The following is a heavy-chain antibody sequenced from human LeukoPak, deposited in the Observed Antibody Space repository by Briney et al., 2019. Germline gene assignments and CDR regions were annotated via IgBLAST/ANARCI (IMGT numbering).Heavy chain of an antibody. CDR3: ANARAQTLILPDYDSSAYYFDY. D-gene: IGHD3-22*01. CDR1: GFTFDDYA. V-gene: IGHV3-9*01. Sequence: PGGSLRLSCAASGFTFDDYAMHWVRQAPGKGLEWVSGISWNSGSIGYADSVKGRFTISRDNAKNSLYLQMNSLRAEDTALYYCANARAQTLILPDYDSSAYYFDYWGQGTLVTVSS. J-gene: IGHJ4*02. CDR2: ISWNSGSI.